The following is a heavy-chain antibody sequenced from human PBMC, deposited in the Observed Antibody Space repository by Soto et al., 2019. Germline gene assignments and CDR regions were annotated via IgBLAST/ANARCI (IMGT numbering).Heavy chain of an antibody. CDR3: ARILVNARYEASGYDTFDV. Sequence: SETLALTCTVSGGSINGYLWRWVRQAPGKGLEWVGYIHYSGATKLRSSLKSRLDISVDTSENQFSVKLTSVAAADTAVYYCARILVNARYEASGYDTFDVWGRGTTVTVSS. CDR2: IHYSGAT. V-gene: IGHV4-59*01. J-gene: IGHJ3*01. D-gene: IGHD3-22*01. CDR1: GGSINGYL.